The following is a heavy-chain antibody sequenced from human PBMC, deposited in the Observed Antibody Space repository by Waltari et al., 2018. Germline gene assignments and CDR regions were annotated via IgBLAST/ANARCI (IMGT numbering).Heavy chain of an antibody. Sequence: QVQLVQSGAEVKKPGSSVKVSCKASGGTFSSYAISWVRQAPGQGLEWMGGIIPIFGTANYAQKFQGRVTITTDESTSTAYMELSSLRSEDTAVYYCARSCLTKYSSGWCSDGMDVWGQGTTVTVSS. D-gene: IGHD6-19*01. CDR1: GGTFSSYA. CDR3: ARSCLTKYSSGWCSDGMDV. J-gene: IGHJ6*02. CDR2: IIPIFGTA. V-gene: IGHV1-69*05.